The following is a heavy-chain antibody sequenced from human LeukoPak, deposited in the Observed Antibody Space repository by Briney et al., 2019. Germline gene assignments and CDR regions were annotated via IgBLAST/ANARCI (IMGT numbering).Heavy chain of an antibody. V-gene: IGHV1-69*05. J-gene: IGHJ6*03. CDR2: IIPIFGTA. CDR1: GGTFSSYA. Sequence: SVKVSCKASGGTFSSYAISWVRQAPGQGLEWMGGIIPIFGTANYAQKFQGRVTITTDESTSTAYMELSSLRSEDTAVYYCARDGGDGYNLGYYYMDVWGKGTTVTVSS. D-gene: IGHD5-24*01. CDR3: ARDGGDGYNLGYYYMDV.